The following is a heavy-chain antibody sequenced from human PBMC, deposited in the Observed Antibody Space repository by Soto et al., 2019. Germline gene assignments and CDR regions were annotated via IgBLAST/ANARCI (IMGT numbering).Heavy chain of an antibody. D-gene: IGHD1-26*01. CDR2: IYSGGST. J-gene: IGHJ6*02. CDR3: ARQGANTYYYYGMDV. CDR1: GFTVSSNY. Sequence: GGSLRLSCAASGFTVSSNYMSWVRQAPGKGLEWVSVIYSGGSTYYADSVKGRFTISRHNSKNTLYLQMNSLRAEDTAVYYCARQGANTYYYYGMDVWGQGTTVTVSS. V-gene: IGHV3-53*04.